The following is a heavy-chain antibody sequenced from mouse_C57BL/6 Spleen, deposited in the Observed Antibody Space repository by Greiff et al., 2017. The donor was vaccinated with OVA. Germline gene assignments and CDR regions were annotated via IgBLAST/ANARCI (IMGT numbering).Heavy chain of an antibody. CDR2: LDPANGNT. Sequence: EVQLQQSVAELVRPGASVKLSCTASGFNIKNTYLHWVKQRPEQGLDWLGRLDPANGNTTYAPKFPGKATITADTSSNTAYLQLSSLTSEDTAIYYGATARDYYGSSSFADWGQGTLVTVSA. D-gene: IGHD1-1*01. CDR1: GFNIKNTY. J-gene: IGHJ3*01. CDR3: ATARDYYGSSSFAD. V-gene: IGHV14-3*01.